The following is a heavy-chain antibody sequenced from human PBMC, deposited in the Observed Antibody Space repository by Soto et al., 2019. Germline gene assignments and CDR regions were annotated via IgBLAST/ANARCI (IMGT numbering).Heavy chain of an antibody. J-gene: IGHJ6*02. CDR3: ARDHGCSSTSCYDSMDYYYGMDV. Sequence: AASVKVSCKASGGTFSSYAISWVRQAPGQGLEWMGGIIPIFGTANYAQKFQGRVTITADESTSTAYMELSSLRSEDTAVYYCARDHGCSSTSCYDSMDYYYGMDVWGQGTTVTVS. D-gene: IGHD2-2*01. V-gene: IGHV1-69*13. CDR2: IIPIFGTA. CDR1: GGTFSSYA.